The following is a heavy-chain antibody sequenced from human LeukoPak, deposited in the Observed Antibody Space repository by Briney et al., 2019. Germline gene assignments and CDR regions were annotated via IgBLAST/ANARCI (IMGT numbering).Heavy chain of an antibody. V-gene: IGHV4-59*08. J-gene: IGHJ3*02. D-gene: IGHD3-22*01. CDR1: GGSISSYY. CDR2: IYYSGST. CDR3: ARHAGVRYCDSSGKNAFDI. Sequence: PSETLSLTCTVSGGSISSYYWSWIRQPPGKGLEWIGYIYYSGSTNYNPSLKSRVTISVDTSKNQFSLKLSSVTAADTAVYYCARHAGVRYCDSSGKNAFDIWDQGTMVTVSS.